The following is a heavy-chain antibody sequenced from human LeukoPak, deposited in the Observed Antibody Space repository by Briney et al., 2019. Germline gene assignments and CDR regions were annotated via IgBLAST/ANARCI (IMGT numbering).Heavy chain of an antibody. CDR1: GFTFNRNG. CDR3: AREMRFLESGYFDY. CDR2: IWFDGSRE. D-gene: IGHD3-3*01. Sequence: GRSLRLSCAASGFTFNRNGMHWVRQAPGKGLEWVALIWFDGSREYYGDSVKGRFIISRDNSKNTLYLQMNSLRAEDTAVYYCAREMRFLESGYFDYWGQGTLVTVSS. J-gene: IGHJ4*02. V-gene: IGHV3-33*01.